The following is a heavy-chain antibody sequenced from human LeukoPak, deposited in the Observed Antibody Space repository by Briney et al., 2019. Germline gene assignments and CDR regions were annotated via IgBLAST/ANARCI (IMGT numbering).Heavy chain of an antibody. CDR3: ARRIAVAGHWYFDL. V-gene: IGHV4-34*01. CDR2: INHSGST. Sequence: SETLSLTCAVYGGSFSGYYWSWIRQPPGKGLEWIGEINHSGSTNYNPSLKSRVTISVDTSKNQFSLKLSSVTAADTAVYYCARRIAVAGHWYFDLWGRGTLVTVSS. CDR1: GGSFSGYY. J-gene: IGHJ2*01. D-gene: IGHD6-19*01.